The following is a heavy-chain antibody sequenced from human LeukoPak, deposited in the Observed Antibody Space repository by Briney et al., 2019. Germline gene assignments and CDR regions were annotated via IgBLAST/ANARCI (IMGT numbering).Heavy chain of an antibody. D-gene: IGHD2-21*01. Sequence: ASVKVSCKASGGTFSSYAISWVRQAPGQGLEWMGGIIPIFGTANYAQKFQGRVTITADESTSTAYMELSSLRSEDTAVYYCAREAPHICYFDSWGQGTLVTVSS. CDR1: GGTFSSYA. CDR2: IIPIFGTA. J-gene: IGHJ4*02. CDR3: AREAPHICYFDS. V-gene: IGHV1-69*13.